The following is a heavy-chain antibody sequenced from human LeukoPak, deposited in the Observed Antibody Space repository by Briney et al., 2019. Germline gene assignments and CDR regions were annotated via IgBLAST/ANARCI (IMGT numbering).Heavy chain of an antibody. J-gene: IGHJ4*02. D-gene: IGHD1-1*01. CDR2: IYYSGST. V-gene: IGHV4-59*01. CDR3: ARGRHWQDLPLDY. Sequence: SETLSLTCTVSGGSISSYYWSWIRQPPGKGLEWIGYIYYSGSTNYNPSLKSRVTISVDTSKNQFSLKLSSVTAADTAVYYCARGRHWQDLPLDYWGQGTLVTVSS. CDR1: GGSISSYY.